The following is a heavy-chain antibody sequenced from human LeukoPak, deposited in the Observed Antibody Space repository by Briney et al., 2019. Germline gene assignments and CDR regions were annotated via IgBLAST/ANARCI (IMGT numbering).Heavy chain of an antibody. CDR3: AKAGDYSGNGYFDY. V-gene: IGHV3-9*01. Sequence: GGSLRLSCAASGFTFDDYAMHWVRQAPGKGLEWVSGISWNGGSVGYADSVKGRFTISRDNAKTSLYLQMNSLRADDTALYYCAKAGDYSGNGYFDYWGQGTLVTVSS. CDR2: ISWNGGSV. J-gene: IGHJ4*02. CDR1: GFTFDDYA. D-gene: IGHD4-23*01.